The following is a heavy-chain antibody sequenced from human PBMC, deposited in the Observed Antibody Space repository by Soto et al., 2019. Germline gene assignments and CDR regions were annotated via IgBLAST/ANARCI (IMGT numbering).Heavy chain of an antibody. CDR2: ISYDSSNK. CDR3: AKLVIGYCSGNTCDDY. D-gene: IGHD2-15*01. CDR1: GFTFSYD. Sequence: VQLLESGGGLIQPGGSLRLSCAASGFTFSYDIHWLRQAPGKGLEWVAYISYDSSNKFYGDSVKGRFTISRDNSKNTQFLQMNSQRAEDTAVYYCAKLVIGYCSGNTCDDYWGQGTLVAVSS. J-gene: IGHJ4*02. V-gene: IGHV3-30*18.